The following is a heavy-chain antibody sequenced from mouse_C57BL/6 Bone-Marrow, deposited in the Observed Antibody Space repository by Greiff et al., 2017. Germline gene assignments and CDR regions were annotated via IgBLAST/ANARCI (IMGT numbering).Heavy chain of an antibody. CDR2: IDPSDSYT. D-gene: IGHD1-1*01. CDR3: ARAVVDKGYAMDY. J-gene: IGHJ4*01. Sequence: QVQLQQPGAELVMPGASVKLSCKASGYTFTSYWMHWVKQRPGQGLEWIGEIDPSDSYTNYNQKFKGKSTLTVDKSSSTAYMQLSSLTSEESAVYDCARAVVDKGYAMDYWGQGTSVTVSS. V-gene: IGHV1-69*01. CDR1: GYTFTSYW.